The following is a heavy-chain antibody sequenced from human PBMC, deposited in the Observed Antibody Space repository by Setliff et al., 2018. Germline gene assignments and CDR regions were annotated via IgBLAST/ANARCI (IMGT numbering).Heavy chain of an antibody. V-gene: IGHV1-18*01. D-gene: IGHD2-15*01. CDR3: ASRTHPHVINGITQGGGWWYYYYMDV. J-gene: IGHJ6*03. CDR2: ISGYNGNT. Sequence: GASVKVSCKASGYTFTTYGVAWVRQAPGQGLEWLEWISGYNGNTNYEQRFQDRVTITADTSTSTAYMELSSLRSEDTAVYYCASRTHPHVINGITQGGGWWYYYYMDVWGKGTTVTVSS. CDR1: GYTFTTYG.